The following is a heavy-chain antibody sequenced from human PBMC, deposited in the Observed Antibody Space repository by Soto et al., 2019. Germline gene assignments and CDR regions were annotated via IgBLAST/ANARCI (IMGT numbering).Heavy chain of an antibody. J-gene: IGHJ3*02. V-gene: IGHV1-18*01. CDR3: SRNTEKWLVAAFDI. CDR2: ISPYNGNT. Sequence: QVQLVQSGAEVKEPGASVKVSCEASGYTFVSYGITWVRQAPGQGLEWMGWISPYNGNTNYVQKFQGRVTLTTDASTTTVYISLTRLRSDDTAVYYCSRNTEKWLVAAFDIWCQGTMVTVSS. CDR1: GYTFVSYG. D-gene: IGHD6-19*01.